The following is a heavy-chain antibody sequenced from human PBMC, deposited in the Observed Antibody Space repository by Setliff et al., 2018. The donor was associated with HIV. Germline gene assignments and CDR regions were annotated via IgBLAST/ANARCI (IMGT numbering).Heavy chain of an antibody. CDR3: ARESGDYSDYSD. CDR2: INSASGGT. Sequence: ASVKVSCKASGYTFTDNYIHWVRQAPGQGLEWMAWINSASGGTNYAQNFQGRVTVTRDTSINTAYVELNSLKSEDTAVYYCARESGDYSDYSDWGQGTLVTVSS. CDR1: GYTFTDNY. V-gene: IGHV1-2*02. D-gene: IGHD4-17*01. J-gene: IGHJ4*02.